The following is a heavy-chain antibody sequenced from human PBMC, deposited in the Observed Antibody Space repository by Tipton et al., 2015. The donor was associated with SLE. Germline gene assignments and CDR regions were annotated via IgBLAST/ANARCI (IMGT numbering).Heavy chain of an antibody. CDR2: INPNSGGT. J-gene: IGHJ4*02. D-gene: IGHD5-18*01. CDR1: GYTFTGYY. Sequence: QVQLVQSGAEVKKPGASVKVSCKASGYTFTGYYLHWVRQAPGQGLEWMGWINPNSGGTNYAQKFQGRVTMTRDTSISTAYMELSSRRSDDTAIYYCARVRVDTAMGVFDFWGQGTLVTVSS. V-gene: IGHV1-2*02. CDR3: ARVRVDTAMGVFDF.